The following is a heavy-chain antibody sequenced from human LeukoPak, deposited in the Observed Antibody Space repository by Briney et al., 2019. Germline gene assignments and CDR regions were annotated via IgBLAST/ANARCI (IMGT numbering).Heavy chain of an antibody. CDR3: ARQGAGFDY. J-gene: IGHJ4*02. V-gene: IGHV5-51*01. CDR2: IYSGDSDT. CDR1: GYSFTSYC. Sequence: GESLKISCKGSGYSFTSYCIGWVRQMPGQGLEWMGIIYSGDSDTRYRPSFQGQVPSSADKSISTAYLQWSSLKASDTAMYYCARQGAGFDYWGQGTLVTVSS. D-gene: IGHD3-10*01.